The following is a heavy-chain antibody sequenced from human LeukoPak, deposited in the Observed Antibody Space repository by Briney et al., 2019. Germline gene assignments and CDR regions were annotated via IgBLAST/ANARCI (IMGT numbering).Heavy chain of an antibody. Sequence: QTGGSLRLSCAASGFTFSSNWMHWVRRAPGKGLVWVSRINEDGSTTNYADSVKGRSTIFRDNAKNTLYLQMNSLRAEDTAVYYCARLIIAAAGTRDYWGQGTLVTVSS. CDR2: INEDGSTT. J-gene: IGHJ4*02. CDR1: GFTFSSNW. D-gene: IGHD6-13*01. V-gene: IGHV3-74*01. CDR3: ARLIIAAAGTRDY.